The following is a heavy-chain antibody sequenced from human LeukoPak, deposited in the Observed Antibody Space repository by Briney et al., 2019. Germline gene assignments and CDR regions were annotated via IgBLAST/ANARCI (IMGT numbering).Heavy chain of an antibody. CDR1: GFTFSSYA. CDR3: AKLGPLTYYYDSSGYLHAFDI. J-gene: IGHJ3*02. D-gene: IGHD3-22*01. Sequence: GGSLRLSCAASGFTFSSYAMSWVRQAPGKGLEWVSAISGSGGSTYYADSVKGRFTISRDNSKNTLYPQMNSLRAEDTAVYYCAKLGPLTYYYDSSGYLHAFDIWGQGTMVTVSS. V-gene: IGHV3-23*01. CDR2: ISGSGGST.